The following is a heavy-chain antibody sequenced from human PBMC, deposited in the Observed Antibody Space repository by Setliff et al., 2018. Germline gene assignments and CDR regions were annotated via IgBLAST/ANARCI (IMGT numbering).Heavy chain of an antibody. D-gene: IGHD3-16*02. Sequence: LSLTCAVYGGSFSGYYWSWIRQPPGKGLEWIGEINHSGSTNYNPSLESRVTISVDTSKNQFSLKLSSVTAADTAVYYCARGKVLYDYVWGSYRYEDYYYGMDVWGQGTTVTVSS. V-gene: IGHV4-34*01. J-gene: IGHJ6*02. CDR3: ARGKVLYDYVWGSYRYEDYYYGMDV. CDR1: GGSFSGYY. CDR2: INHSGST.